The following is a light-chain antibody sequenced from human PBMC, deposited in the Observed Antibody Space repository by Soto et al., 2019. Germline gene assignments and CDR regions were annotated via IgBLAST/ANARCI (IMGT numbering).Light chain of an antibody. Sequence: ETVLTQSPGTLSVSPGESATLSCRASQSVSSSYLAWYQQKRGQAPRLLIYGASSRATGVPDRFTGSGSGTDFNLTITRLEPEDCAVSFCQPYRRSSTIFGQGTRLEIK. CDR1: QSVSSSY. CDR2: GAS. CDR3: QPYRRSSTI. V-gene: IGKV3-20*01. J-gene: IGKJ5*01.